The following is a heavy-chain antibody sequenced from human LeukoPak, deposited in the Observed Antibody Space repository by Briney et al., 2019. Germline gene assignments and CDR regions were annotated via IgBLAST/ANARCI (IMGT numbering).Heavy chain of an antibody. J-gene: IGHJ4*02. CDR1: GGSVSSGSYY. CDR3: ARAMDSGWYRKTYYFDY. Sequence: KPSETLSLTCTVSGGSVSSGSYYWSWIRQPPGKGLEWIGYIYYSGSTNYNPSLKSRVTISVDTSKNQFSLKLSSVTAADTAVYYCARAMDSGWYRKTYYFDYWGQGTLVTVSS. D-gene: IGHD6-19*01. V-gene: IGHV4-61*01. CDR2: IYYSGST.